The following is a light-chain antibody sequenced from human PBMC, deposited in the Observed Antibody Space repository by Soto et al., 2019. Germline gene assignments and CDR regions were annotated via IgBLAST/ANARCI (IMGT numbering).Light chain of an antibody. J-gene: IGKJ2*01. CDR3: QQYGSSPYT. V-gene: IGKV3-20*01. CDR2: GAS. CDR1: QSVSSSY. Sequence: EIVLTQSPGTLSLSPGERATLSCRASQSVSSSYLGWYQQKPGQAPRLVIYGASSRATGIPDRFSSSGSGTDFTLTISRLEPEDFAVYYCQQYGSSPYTFGQGTKLEIK.